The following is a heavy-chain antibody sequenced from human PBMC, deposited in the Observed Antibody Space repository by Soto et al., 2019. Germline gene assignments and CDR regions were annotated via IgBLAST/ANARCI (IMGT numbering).Heavy chain of an antibody. Sequence: QAPGKGLEWLAVIVREGTEQYYADSGKGRFTISRDNCKNTLYLQMNSLRVDDTAVYYCARDDDYPDNGFDYWGQGTLLTVSS. D-gene: IGHD4-17*01. J-gene: IGHJ4*02. CDR2: IVREGTEQ. V-gene: IGHV3-33*01. CDR3: ARDDDYPDNGFDY.